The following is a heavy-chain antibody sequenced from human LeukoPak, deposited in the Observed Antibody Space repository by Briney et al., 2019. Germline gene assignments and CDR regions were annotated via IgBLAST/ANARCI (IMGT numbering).Heavy chain of an antibody. Sequence: SETLSLTCTVSGGSFGTHYWSWIRQPPGKGLEWIAYIYFSGSTDYNPSLKSRVTISADTSKNQFSLRLTSVTAADTAVYYCVTGYYEPFDNWGQGTLVTVSS. D-gene: IGHD3-22*01. V-gene: IGHV4-59*11. CDR3: VTGYYEPFDN. J-gene: IGHJ4*02. CDR2: IYFSGST. CDR1: GGSFGTHY.